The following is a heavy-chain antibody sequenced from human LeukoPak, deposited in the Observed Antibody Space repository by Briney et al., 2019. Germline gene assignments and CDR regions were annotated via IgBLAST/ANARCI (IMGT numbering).Heavy chain of an antibody. J-gene: IGHJ4*02. CDR3: EKDAPGNPALDY. CDR2: INKAGSST. CDR1: GFTFSIYW. D-gene: IGHD2-2*01. Sequence: PGGSLRLSCSASGFTFSIYWMHWVRHPGGKGRVWGSRINKAGSSTRYANSVMGRFPHSRDIAKTTLYLQMNSVRVEDTDLYYSEKDAPGNPALDYWGQGSLVTVSS. V-gene: IGHV3-74*01.